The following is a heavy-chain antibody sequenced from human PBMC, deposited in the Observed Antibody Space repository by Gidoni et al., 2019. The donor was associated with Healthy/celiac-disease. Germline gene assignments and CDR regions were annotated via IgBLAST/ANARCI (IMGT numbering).Heavy chain of an antibody. Sequence: EVQLVQSGAEVKKPGESLKISCKGSGYSFTSYWIGWVRQMPGKGLEWMGIIYPGDSDTRYSPSFQGQVTISADKSISTAYLQWSSLKASDTAMYYCARAPLRYFDWRRSLGEFDYWGQGTLVTVSS. V-gene: IGHV5-51*01. J-gene: IGHJ4*02. CDR2: IYPGDSDT. CDR3: ARAPLRYFDWRRSLGEFDY. D-gene: IGHD3-9*01. CDR1: GYSFTSYW.